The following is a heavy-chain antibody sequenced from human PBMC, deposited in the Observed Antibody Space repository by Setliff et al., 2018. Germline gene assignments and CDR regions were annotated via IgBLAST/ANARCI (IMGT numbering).Heavy chain of an antibody. CDR3: ARVSGSQYIDV. V-gene: IGHV4-61*09. D-gene: IGHD6-25*01. CDR2: IYTSWST. CDR1: GDSISSRTNY. J-gene: IGHJ6*03. Sequence: SETLSLTCTVSGDSISSRTNYWSWIRQPAGEGLEWIGHIYTSWSTNYNPSLQSRVTISLDTSKNQFSLRLSSVTAADTAVYYCARVSGSQYIDVWGKGTTVTVSS.